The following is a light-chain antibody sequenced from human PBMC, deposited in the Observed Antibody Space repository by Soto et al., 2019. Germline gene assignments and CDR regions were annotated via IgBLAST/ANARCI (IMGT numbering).Light chain of an antibody. Sequence: SYVLTQPPSVSVAPGQTAKITCGGNDIGNKVVHWYQQKSGQAPVVVVFDDSDRPSGIPERFSGSKSGNTATLNINRVEAGDEADYYCQVWDVSSDHVVFGGGTKVTVL. CDR3: QVWDVSSDHVV. CDR1: DIGNKV. CDR2: DDS. V-gene: IGLV3-21*02. J-gene: IGLJ2*01.